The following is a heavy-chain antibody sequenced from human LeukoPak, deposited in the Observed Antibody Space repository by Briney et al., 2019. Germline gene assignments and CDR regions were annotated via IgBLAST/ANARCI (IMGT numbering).Heavy chain of an antibody. CDR2: IIPIFGTA. CDR3: ARDPYGSGSPTRIELLNWFDP. V-gene: IGHV1-69*13. Sequence: GASVKVSCKASGGTFSSYAISWVRQAPGQGLEWMGGIIPIFGTANYAQKFQGRVTITADESTSTAYMELSSLRSEDTAVYYCARDPYGSGSPTRIELLNWFDPWGQGTLVTVSS. CDR1: GGTFSSYA. D-gene: IGHD3-10*01. J-gene: IGHJ5*02.